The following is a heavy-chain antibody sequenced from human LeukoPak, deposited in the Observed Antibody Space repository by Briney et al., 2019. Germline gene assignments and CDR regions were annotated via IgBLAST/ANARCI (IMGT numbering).Heavy chain of an antibody. J-gene: IGHJ6*03. V-gene: IGHV1-8*02. CDR2: MNPNSGNT. CDR1: GYTFTSYG. D-gene: IGHD2-2*01. Sequence: ASVKVSCKASGYTFTSYGISWVRQAPGQGLEWMGWMNPNSGNTGYAQKFQGRVTMTRNTSISTAYMELSSLRSEDTAVYYCARSDQLLSGYYYYYYMDVWGKGTTVTVSS. CDR3: ARSDQLLSGYYYYYYMDV.